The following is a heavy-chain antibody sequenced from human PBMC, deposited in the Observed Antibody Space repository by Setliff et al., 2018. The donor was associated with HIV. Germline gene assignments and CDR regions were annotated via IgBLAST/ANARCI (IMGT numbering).Heavy chain of an antibody. J-gene: IGHJ1*01. CDR1: GFTFSSYG. CDR3: AKERTSSAEYFQH. Sequence: GGSLRLSCAASGFTFSSYGMHWVRQAPGKGLEWVAVISYDGSNKYYADSVKGRFTISRDNSKNTLYLQMNSLIAEDTAVYYCAKERTSSAEYFQHWGQGTLVTVSS. CDR2: ISYDGSNK. V-gene: IGHV3-30*18.